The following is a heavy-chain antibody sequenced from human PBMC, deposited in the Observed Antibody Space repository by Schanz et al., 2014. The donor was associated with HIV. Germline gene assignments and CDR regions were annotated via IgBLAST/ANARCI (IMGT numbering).Heavy chain of an antibody. CDR1: GNIFNSDY. CDR2: IMPKFGTE. CDR3: ARGRYSGSYYNY. V-gene: IGHV1-69*01. J-gene: IGHJ4*02. Sequence: QVQLGQSGAEVKKPGASVRVSCKAPGNIFNSDYLHWVRQAPGHGLEWMGLIMPKFGTENYAQKFQGRVTITADESTSTAYMELSSLRSEDTAVYYCARGRYSGSYYNYWGQGTLVTVSS. D-gene: IGHD1-26*01.